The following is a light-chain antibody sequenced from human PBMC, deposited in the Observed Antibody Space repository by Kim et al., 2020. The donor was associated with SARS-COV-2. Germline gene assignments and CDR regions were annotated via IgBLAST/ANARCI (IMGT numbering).Light chain of an antibody. V-gene: IGLV1-47*01. CDR3: ASWDDALSGDVV. CDR2: KNY. Sequence: RVTISCSGSSSNIGSNYVYWYQQFSGAATKLLVYKNYQRPSGVPGRFSGSKSGTSASLAISGLRSEDEADYYCASWDDALSGDVVFGGGTRLTVL. CDR1: SSNIGSNY. J-gene: IGLJ2*01.